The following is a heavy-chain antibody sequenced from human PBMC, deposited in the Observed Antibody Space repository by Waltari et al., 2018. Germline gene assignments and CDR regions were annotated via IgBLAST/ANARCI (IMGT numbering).Heavy chain of an antibody. CDR2: FDPEDGEA. D-gene: IGHD2-15*01. CDR3: TRDRVGYCSGGTCYSRWFDP. CDR1: GYSLTESA. V-gene: IGHV1-24*01. J-gene: IGHJ5*02. Sequence: QVQLVQSGAEVKKPGASVKVSCRVSGYSLTESALHWVRQAPGTGLEWLGGFDPEDGEAVYAQEFQGRVTMTEDTSKDTAYMELSSLTYEDTAVYYCTRDRVGYCSGGTCYSRWFDPWGQGTLVTVSS.